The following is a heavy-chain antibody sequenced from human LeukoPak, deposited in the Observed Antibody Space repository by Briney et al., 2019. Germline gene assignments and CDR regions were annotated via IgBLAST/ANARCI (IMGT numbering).Heavy chain of an antibody. J-gene: IGHJ3*02. CDR2: IYHSGST. CDR3: ARWGETSALRVHAFDI. V-gene: IGHV4-30-2*01. CDR1: GGSISSGGYY. Sequence: SQTLSLTCTVSGGSISSGGYYWSWIRQPPGKGLEWIGYIYHSGSTYYNPSLKSRVTISVDRSKNQFSLKLSSVTAADTAVYCARWGETSALRVHAFDIWGQGTMVTVSS. D-gene: IGHD3-10*01.